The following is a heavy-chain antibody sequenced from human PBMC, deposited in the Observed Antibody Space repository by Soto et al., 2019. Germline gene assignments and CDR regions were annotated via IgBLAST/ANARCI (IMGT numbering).Heavy chain of an antibody. CDR2: ISYDGSNK. CDR3: ARDGPAPQDYRSVEYYGMDV. V-gene: IGHV3-30-3*01. J-gene: IGHJ6*02. CDR1: GFTFSSYA. D-gene: IGHD6-19*01. Sequence: QVQLVESGGGVVQPGRSLRLSCAASGFTFSSYAMHWVRQAPGKGLEWVAVISYDGSNKYNADSVKGRFTISRDNSKNTLYLQMNSLRAEETAVYYCARDGPAPQDYRSVEYYGMDVWGQGTTVTVSS.